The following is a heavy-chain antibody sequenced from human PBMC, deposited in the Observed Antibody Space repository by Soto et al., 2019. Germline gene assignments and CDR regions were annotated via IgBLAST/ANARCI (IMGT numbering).Heavy chain of an antibody. CDR1: GFTFSNSG. D-gene: IGHD3-3*01. CDR2: IWYDGNNK. J-gene: IGHJ4*02. V-gene: IGHV3-33*01. CDR3: ARDRSGYYQNPDY. Sequence: QVHLVESGGGVVQPGRSLRLSCAASGFTFSNSGMHWVRQAPGKGLEWVAVIWYDGNNKYYADSVKGRFTISRDNSKDPLYLQKSSLGTEDTAVDYCARDRSGYYQNPDYWGQGTLVTVSS.